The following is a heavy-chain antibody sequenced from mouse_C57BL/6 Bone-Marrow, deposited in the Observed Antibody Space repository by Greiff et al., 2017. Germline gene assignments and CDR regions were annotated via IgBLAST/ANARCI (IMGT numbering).Heavy chain of an antibody. Sequence: VQLQQSGAELVRPGASVKLSCKASGYTFTDYYINWVKQRPGQGLEWIARIYPGSGNTYYNEKFKGKATLTAEKSSSTAYMQLSSLTSEDSAVYFCARRAYGSTFDYWGQGTTLTVSS. J-gene: IGHJ2*01. D-gene: IGHD1-1*01. CDR3: ARRAYGSTFDY. CDR2: IYPGSGNT. V-gene: IGHV1-76*01. CDR1: GYTFTDYY.